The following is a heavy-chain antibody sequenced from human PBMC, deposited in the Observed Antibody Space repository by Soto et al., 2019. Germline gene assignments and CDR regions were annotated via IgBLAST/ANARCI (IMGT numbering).Heavy chain of an antibody. CDR2: INWNGGRK. Sequence: GGSLRLSCAASGFTFDYYVMIWVRQAPGKXLXXVCGINWNGGRKGYEDYVKGRLKIYRDNDKKSLYLQMNSLRAEDTELYYCARAYNPLSRILRNYYDSSDYFDYWGQGTLVTVSS. J-gene: IGHJ4*02. CDR1: GFTFDYYV. CDR3: ARAYNPLSRILRNYYDSSDYFDY. D-gene: IGHD3-22*01. V-gene: IGHV3-20*04.